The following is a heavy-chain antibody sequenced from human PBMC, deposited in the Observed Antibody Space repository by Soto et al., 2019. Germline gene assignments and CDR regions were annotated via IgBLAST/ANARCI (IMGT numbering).Heavy chain of an antibody. CDR2: INTGNGNT. CDR3: AVGPASGEFDY. CDR1: GYTFTTYG. Sequence: ASVKVSCKSSGYTFTTYGMHWVRQAPGQRLEWMGWINTGNGNTEDSQKFQGRVTITRDTSASTAYMELSSLRSEDTAVYYCAVGPASGEFDYWGKGTLVTVSS. V-gene: IGHV1-3*04. J-gene: IGHJ4*02. D-gene: IGHD3-3*01.